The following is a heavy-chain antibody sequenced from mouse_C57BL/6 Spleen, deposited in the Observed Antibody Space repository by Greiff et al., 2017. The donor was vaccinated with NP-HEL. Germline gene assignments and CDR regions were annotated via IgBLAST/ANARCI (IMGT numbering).Heavy chain of an antibody. Sequence: EVQLQQSGPELVKPGASVKISCKASGYSFTGYYMNWVKQSPEKSLEWIGEINPSTGGTTYNQKFKAKATLTVDKSSSTAYMQLKSLTSEDSAVYYCARPLYGSSYVGGPSFAYWGQGTLVTVSA. CDR3: ARPLYGSSYVGGPSFAY. CDR1: GYSFTGYY. D-gene: IGHD1-1*01. CDR2: INPSTGGT. J-gene: IGHJ3*01. V-gene: IGHV1-42*01.